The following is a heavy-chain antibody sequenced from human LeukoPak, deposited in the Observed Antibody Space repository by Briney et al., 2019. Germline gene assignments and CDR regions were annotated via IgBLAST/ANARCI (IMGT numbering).Heavy chain of an antibody. CDR2: ISAQHVQT. CDR1: GYSENFYG. Sequence: GASVKVSCKTSGYSENFYGITWVRQVAGQGLEWMGWISAQHVQTEYTPNSQDRATITTDTYPNTAYMELRSLRSDDTAVYYCAGSLVYCSSDVCYLKYWGQGTLVTVSS. J-gene: IGHJ4*02. CDR3: AGSLVYCSSDVCYLKY. V-gene: IGHV1-18*01. D-gene: IGHD2-8*01.